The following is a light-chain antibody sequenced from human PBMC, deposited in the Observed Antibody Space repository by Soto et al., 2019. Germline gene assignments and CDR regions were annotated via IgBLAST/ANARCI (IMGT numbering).Light chain of an antibody. Sequence: QSVLTQQPSASGTPGQRVSISCSGSSTNIGRNSISWYQNLPGTAPKLLIYTNNQRPSGVPARFSGSKSGTSASLAISGLQSEDEADYYCAAWDDSLSGWVFGGGTKLTVL. CDR1: STNIGRNS. CDR2: TNN. V-gene: IGLV1-44*01. J-gene: IGLJ3*02. CDR3: AAWDDSLSGWV.